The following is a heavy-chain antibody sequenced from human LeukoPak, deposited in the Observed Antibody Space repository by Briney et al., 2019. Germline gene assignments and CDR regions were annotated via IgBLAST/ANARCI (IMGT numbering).Heavy chain of an antibody. CDR2: MNPNSGNT. CDR3: VVSAPAWYYYGSGTAGY. CDR1: GYTFTSYD. J-gene: IGHJ4*02. D-gene: IGHD3-10*01. Sequence: GASVKVSCKASGYTFTSYDINWVRQATGQGLEWMGWMNPNSGNTGYAQKFQGRVTITRNTSISTAYMELSSLRSEDTAVYYCVVSAPAWYYYGSGTAGYWGQGTLVTVSS. V-gene: IGHV1-8*03.